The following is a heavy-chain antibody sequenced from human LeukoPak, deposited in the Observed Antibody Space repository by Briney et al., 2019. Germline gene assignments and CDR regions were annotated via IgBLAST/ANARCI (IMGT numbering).Heavy chain of an antibody. D-gene: IGHD3-10*02. Sequence: YPGGSLRLSCAASGFTFSSYEMNWVRQAPGKGLEGVSYISSSGSNIYYADSVKGRFTISRDNAKNSLYLQMNSLRAEDTAVYYCAELGITMIGGVWGKGTTVTISS. J-gene: IGHJ6*04. CDR2: ISSSGSNI. CDR3: AELGITMIGGV. V-gene: IGHV3-48*03. CDR1: GFTFSSYE.